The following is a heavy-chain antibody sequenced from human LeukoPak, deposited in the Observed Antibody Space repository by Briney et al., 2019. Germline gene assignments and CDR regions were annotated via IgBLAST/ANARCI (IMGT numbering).Heavy chain of an antibody. CDR2: INHSGST. J-gene: IGHJ4*02. Sequence: NASEPLSLTCAVYGGSFSGYYWSWIRQPPGKGLEWIGEINHSGSTNYNPSLKSRVTISVDTSKNQFSLKLSSVTAADTAVYYCARQIKYSSYYFDYWGQGTLVTVSS. CDR1: GGSFSGYY. V-gene: IGHV4-34*01. D-gene: IGHD5-18*01. CDR3: ARQIKYSSYYFDY.